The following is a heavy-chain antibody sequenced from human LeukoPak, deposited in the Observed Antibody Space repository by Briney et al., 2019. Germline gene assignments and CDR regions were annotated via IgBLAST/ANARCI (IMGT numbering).Heavy chain of an antibody. J-gene: IGHJ6*02. Sequence: GRSLRLSCAASGFTFDEYAMHWVRQGPGKGLEWVSGISRNSGSIGYADSVKGRFTISRDNAKNSLYLQMNSLRAEDTALYFCAKDIRRFGDYFYAMDVWGLGTTVTVSS. D-gene: IGHD3-10*01. V-gene: IGHV3-9*01. CDR3: AKDIRRFGDYFYAMDV. CDR1: GFTFDEYA. CDR2: ISRNSGSI.